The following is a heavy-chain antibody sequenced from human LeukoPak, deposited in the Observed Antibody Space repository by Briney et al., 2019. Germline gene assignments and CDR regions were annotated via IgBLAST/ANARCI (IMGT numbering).Heavy chain of an antibody. V-gene: IGHV1-2*02. CDR2: INPNSGGT. CDR3: ARDISSSSHWFDP. J-gene: IGHJ5*02. CDR1: GYTFTGYY. Sequence: GASVKVSCKASGYTFTGYYMHWVRQAPGQGHEWMGWINPNSGGTNYAQKFQGRVTMTRDTSISTAYMELSRLRSDDTAVYYCARDISSSSHWFDPWGQGTLVTVSS. D-gene: IGHD6-6*01.